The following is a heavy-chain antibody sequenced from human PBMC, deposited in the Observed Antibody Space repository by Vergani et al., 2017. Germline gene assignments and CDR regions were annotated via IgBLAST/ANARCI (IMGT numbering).Heavy chain of an antibody. CDR2: MNPNSGNT. Sequence: QVQLVQSGAEVKKPGASVKVSCKASGYTFTSYDINWVRQATGQGLEWMGWMNPNSGNTGYAQKFQGRVTMTRNTSISTAYMELSSLRSEDTAVYYCARRTEEYSSSSELGDYYYYYMDVWGKGTTVTVSS. D-gene: IGHD6-6*01. J-gene: IGHJ6*03. CDR3: ARRTEEYSSSSELGDYYYYYMDV. CDR1: GYTFTSYD. V-gene: IGHV1-8*01.